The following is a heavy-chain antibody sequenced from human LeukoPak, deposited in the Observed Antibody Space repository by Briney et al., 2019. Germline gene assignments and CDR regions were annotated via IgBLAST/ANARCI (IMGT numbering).Heavy chain of an antibody. Sequence: PGGSLRLSCAASGFTFSSYAMSWVRQAPGKGLEWVSAISGSGGSTYYADSVKGRFTISRDNPMNTLYLQMNSLRAEDTAVHYCAKGYCSNGVCYPDYWGQGTLVTVSS. CDR3: AKGYCSNGVCYPDY. V-gene: IGHV3-23*01. CDR2: ISGSGGST. J-gene: IGHJ4*02. CDR1: GFTFSSYA. D-gene: IGHD2-8*01.